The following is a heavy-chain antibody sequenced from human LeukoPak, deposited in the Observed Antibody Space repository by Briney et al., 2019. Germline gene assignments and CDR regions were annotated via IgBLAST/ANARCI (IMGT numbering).Heavy chain of an antibody. CDR3: ARVSAGGDYVDY. V-gene: IGHV3-30*04. CDR1: GFTFNSYA. Sequence: GGSLRLSCAASGFTFNSYAMHWVRQAPGKGLEWVAVISYDGSNKYYADSVKGRFTISRDNSKNTLYLQMNSLRAEDTAVYYCARVSAGGDYVDYWGQGTLVIVSS. CDR2: ISYDGSNK. D-gene: IGHD6-19*01. J-gene: IGHJ4*02.